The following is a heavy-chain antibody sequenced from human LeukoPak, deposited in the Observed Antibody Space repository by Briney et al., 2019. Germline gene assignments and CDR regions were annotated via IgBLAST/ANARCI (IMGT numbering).Heavy chain of an antibody. J-gene: IGHJ6*03. D-gene: IGHD6-19*01. Sequence: PGGSLRLSCAASGFTFSNYWMHWVRQAPGKGLVWVSRLNSDGSSTTYADSVKGRFTISRDNAKNTLYLQMNSLRAEDTAVYYCARGQAQQWLVSPWNYYYMDVWGKGTTVTISS. CDR3: ARGQAQQWLVSPWNYYYMDV. V-gene: IGHV3-74*01. CDR2: LNSDGSST. CDR1: GFTFSNYW.